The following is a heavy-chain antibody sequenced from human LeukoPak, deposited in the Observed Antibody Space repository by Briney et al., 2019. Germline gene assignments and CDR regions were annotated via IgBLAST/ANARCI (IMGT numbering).Heavy chain of an antibody. V-gene: IGHV3-21*01. CDR1: GFTFSSYS. CDR2: ISSSSSYI. Sequence: KPGGSLRLSCAASGFTFSSYSMNWVRQAPGKGLEWVSSISSSSSYIYYADSVKGRFTISRDNAKNSLYLQMNSLTAEDTAVYYCARTLDLLEWSRSGPYFQHWGQGTLFTVSS. J-gene: IGHJ1*01. CDR3: ARTLDLLEWSRSGPYFQH. D-gene: IGHD3-3*01.